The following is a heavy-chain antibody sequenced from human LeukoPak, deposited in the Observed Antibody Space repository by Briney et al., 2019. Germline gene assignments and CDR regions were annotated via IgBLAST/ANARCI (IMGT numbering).Heavy chain of an antibody. V-gene: IGHV3-33*08. CDR1: GFTVSDHH. CDR2: IWYDGTNK. D-gene: IGHD6-19*01. J-gene: IGHJ4*02. Sequence: GGSLRLSCAASGFTVSDHHMDWVRQAPGKGLEWVAVIWYDGTNKYYADSVEGRFTISRDNSKNTLYLHMNSLRAEDTAVYYCARTRYNSGGGDYWGQGTPVTVSP. CDR3: ARTRYNSGGGDY.